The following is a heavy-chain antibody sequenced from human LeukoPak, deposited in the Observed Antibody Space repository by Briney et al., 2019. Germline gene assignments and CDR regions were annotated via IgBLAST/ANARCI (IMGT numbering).Heavy chain of an antibody. Sequence: ASVKVTCKVSGYTLTELSMHWVRQAPGKGLEWMGGFDPEDGETIYAQKFQGRVTMTEDTSTDTAYMELSSLRSEDMAVYYCARVDRIAAAVDYWGQGTLVTVSS. D-gene: IGHD6-13*01. CDR2: FDPEDGET. J-gene: IGHJ4*02. CDR1: GYTLTELS. V-gene: IGHV1-24*01. CDR3: ARVDRIAAAVDY.